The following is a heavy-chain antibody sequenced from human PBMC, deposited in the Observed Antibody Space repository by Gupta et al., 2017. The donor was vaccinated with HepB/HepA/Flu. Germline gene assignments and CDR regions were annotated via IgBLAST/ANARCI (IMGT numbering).Heavy chain of an antibody. CDR3: ARDTPCSSTSCDFDY. V-gene: IGHV3-21*01. CDR1: GFTFRSWS. J-gene: IGHJ4*02. Sequence: EVQLVESGGGLVKAGGSLRLACAASGFTFRSWSMNRVRQDPGKGLELFSSISSSSSYIYYADSVKGRFTISRDNAKNSLYLQMNSLRAEDTAVYYCARDTPCSSTSCDFDYWGQGTLVTVSS. D-gene: IGHD2-2*01. CDR2: ISSSSSYI.